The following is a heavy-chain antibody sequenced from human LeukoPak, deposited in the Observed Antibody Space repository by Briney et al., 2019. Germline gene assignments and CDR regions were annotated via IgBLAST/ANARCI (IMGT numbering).Heavy chain of an antibody. CDR2: IYPGDSDT. D-gene: IGHD3-10*01. CDR3: ARCLVRGVIDY. Sequence: PGESLRISCQTSGYTFTTYFIGGVRQLPGKGLDWMGIIYPGDSDTRYSPSFQGQVTISADKSIRTAYLQWSSLKASDTAMYYCARCLVRGVIDYWGQGTLVTVSS. J-gene: IGHJ4*02. V-gene: IGHV5-51*01. CDR1: GYTFTTYF.